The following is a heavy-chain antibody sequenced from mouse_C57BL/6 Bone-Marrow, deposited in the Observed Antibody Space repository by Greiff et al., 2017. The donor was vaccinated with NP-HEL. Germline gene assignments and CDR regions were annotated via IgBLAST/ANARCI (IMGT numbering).Heavy chain of an antibody. Sequence: QVQLKESGAELVKPGASVKISCKASGYAFSSYWMNWVKQRPGKGLEWIGQIYPGDGDTNYNGKFKGKATLTADKSSSTAYMQLSSLTSEDSAVYFCARWKILRRYAMDYWGQGTSVTVSS. V-gene: IGHV1-80*01. CDR1: GYAFSSYW. J-gene: IGHJ4*01. CDR3: ARWKILRRYAMDY. D-gene: IGHD1-2*01. CDR2: IYPGDGDT.